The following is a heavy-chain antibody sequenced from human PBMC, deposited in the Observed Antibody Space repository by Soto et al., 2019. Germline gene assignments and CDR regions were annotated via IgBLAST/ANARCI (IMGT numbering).Heavy chain of an antibody. Sequence: SETLSLTCTVSGGSIKVGGYYWGWIRQPPGKGLEWVATIYYSGTTYYNPSLKSRLTISLDTSRNQFSLGLTSVTAADTAVYYCARLAYSHYSTWGQGTLVT. CDR3: ARLAYSHYST. CDR1: GGSIKVGGYY. V-gene: IGHV4-39*01. J-gene: IGHJ4*02. D-gene: IGHD5-12*01. CDR2: IYYSGTT.